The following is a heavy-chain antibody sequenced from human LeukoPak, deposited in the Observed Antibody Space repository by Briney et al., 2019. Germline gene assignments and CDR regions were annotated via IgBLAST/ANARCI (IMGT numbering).Heavy chain of an antibody. CDR3: ARTAYDSSAYYDY. CDR2: IGTAGDP. V-gene: IGHV3-13*05. CDR1: GFTFSSYD. J-gene: IGHJ4*02. D-gene: IGHD3-22*01. Sequence: GGSLRLSCAASGFTFSSYDMHWVRQATGKGLEWVSAIGTAGDPYYPGSVKGRFTISRDNAKNTLYLQMNSLRAEDTAVYYCARTAYDSSAYYDYWGQGILVTVSS.